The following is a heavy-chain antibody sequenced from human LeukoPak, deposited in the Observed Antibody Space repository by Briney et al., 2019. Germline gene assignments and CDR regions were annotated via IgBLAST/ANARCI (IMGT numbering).Heavy chain of an antibody. J-gene: IGHJ3*02. CDR3: ARDKGRYFDWLLPHDAFDI. CDR2: ISSSSSYT. Sequence: GGSLRLSCAASGFTLSDYYMNWIRQAPGKGLEWVSYISSSSSYTNYADSVKGRLTISRDNAKNSLYLQMNSLRAEDTAVYYCARDKGRYFDWLLPHDAFDIWGQGTMVTVSS. CDR1: GFTLSDYY. D-gene: IGHD3-9*01. V-gene: IGHV3-11*06.